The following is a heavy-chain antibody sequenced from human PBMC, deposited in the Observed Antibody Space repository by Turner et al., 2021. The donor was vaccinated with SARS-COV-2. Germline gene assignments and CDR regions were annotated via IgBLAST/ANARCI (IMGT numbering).Heavy chain of an antibody. Sequence: QVQLVESGGGVVQPGRSLRLSCAASGFPFSSYGIHWVRQAPGKGLDWVAVIWYDGSNKYYADSVKGRFTISRDNSKNTLFLQMNSLRAEDTAVYYCATDIPFCSGGSCYSLTDYWGQGTLVTVSS. CDR2: IWYDGSNK. CDR3: ATDIPFCSGGSCYSLTDY. D-gene: IGHD2-15*01. CDR1: GFPFSSYG. J-gene: IGHJ4*02. V-gene: IGHV3-33*01.